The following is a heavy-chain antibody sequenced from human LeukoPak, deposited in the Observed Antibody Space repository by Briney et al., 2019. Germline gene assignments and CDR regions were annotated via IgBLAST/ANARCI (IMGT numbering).Heavy chain of an antibody. CDR1: GGTFSSYA. V-gene: IGHV1-69*13. CDR3: ARVGGATVTTSHYYYGMDV. Sequence: ASVKVSCKASGGTFSSYAISWVRQAPGQGLEWMGGIIPIFGTANYAQKFQGRVTITADESTSTAYMELSSLRSEDTAVYYCARVGGATVTTSHYYYGMDVWGQGTTATVSS. CDR2: IIPIFGTA. J-gene: IGHJ6*02. D-gene: IGHD4-17*01.